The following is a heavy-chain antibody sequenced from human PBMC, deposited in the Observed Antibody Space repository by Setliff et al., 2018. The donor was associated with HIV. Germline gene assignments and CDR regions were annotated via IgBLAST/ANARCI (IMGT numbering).Heavy chain of an antibody. CDR3: ATAKEQWRTEGGFDY. Sequence: ASVKVSCKVSGYTLTELSMHWVRQLSGKGFEWMGRFDPEDGDTLYAHKFQGRVTMTEDTSTDTAYLELSGLRSEDTAVYYCATAKEQWRTEGGFDYWGQGTLVTVSS. D-gene: IGHD6-19*01. J-gene: IGHJ4*02. CDR2: FDPEDGDT. CDR1: GYTLTELS. V-gene: IGHV1-24*01.